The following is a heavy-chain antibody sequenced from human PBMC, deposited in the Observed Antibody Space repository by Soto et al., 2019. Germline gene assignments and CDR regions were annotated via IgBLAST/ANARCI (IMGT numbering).Heavy chain of an antibody. D-gene: IGHD2-21*02. V-gene: IGHV4-34*01. J-gene: IGHJ6*02. CDR2: INHSGST. CDR3: VSWTADYYGMDV. Sequence: SETLSLTCAVYGGSFSGYYWSWIRQPPGKGLEWIGEINHSGSTNYNPSLKSRVTISVDTSKNQFSLKLSSVTAADTAVYYCVSWTADYYGMDVWGQGTTVTVSS. CDR1: GGSFSGYY.